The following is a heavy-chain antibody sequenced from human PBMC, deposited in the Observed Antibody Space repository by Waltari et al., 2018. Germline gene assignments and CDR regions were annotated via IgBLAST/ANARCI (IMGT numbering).Heavy chain of an antibody. CDR2: ISGSGGST. CDR3: AKDISGYGKNY. CDR1: GFPFSSDA. D-gene: IGHD5-12*01. V-gene: IGHV3-23*01. J-gene: IGHJ4*02. Sequence: EVQLLESGGGLVQPGGSLRLSCAASGFPFSSDAMSWVRQAPGKGLEWVSAISGSGGSTYYADSVKGRFTISRDNSKNTLYLQMNSLRAEDTAVYYCAKDISGYGKNYWGQGTLVTVSS.